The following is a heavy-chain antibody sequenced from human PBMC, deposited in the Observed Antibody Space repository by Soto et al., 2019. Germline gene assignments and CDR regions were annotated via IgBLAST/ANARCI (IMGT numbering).Heavy chain of an antibody. D-gene: IGHD3-10*01. Sequence: QVQLVESGGGVVQPGRSLRLSCAASGFTFSSYGMHWVRQAPGKGLEWVAVIWYDGSNKYYADSVKGRFTISRDNSKNTLYLEMSSLRAEDRGVYYCARDPMVRGRPYFEYWGQGTLVTVSS. CDR1: GFTFSSYG. V-gene: IGHV3-33*01. CDR3: ARDPMVRGRPYFEY. CDR2: IWYDGSNK. J-gene: IGHJ4*02.